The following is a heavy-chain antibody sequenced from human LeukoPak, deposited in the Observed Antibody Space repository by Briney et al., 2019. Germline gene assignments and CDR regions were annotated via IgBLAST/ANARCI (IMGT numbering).Heavy chain of an antibody. CDR2: IWYDGSNK. CDR3: ARDGGIAAAGLDY. J-gene: IGHJ4*02. Sequence: GESLRLSCAASGFTFSSYGMHWVRQAPGKGLEWVAVIWYDGSNKYYADSVKGRFTISRDNPKNTLYLQMNSLRAEDTAVYYCARDGGIAAAGLDYWGQGTLVTVSS. D-gene: IGHD6-13*01. CDR1: GFTFSSYG. V-gene: IGHV3-33*01.